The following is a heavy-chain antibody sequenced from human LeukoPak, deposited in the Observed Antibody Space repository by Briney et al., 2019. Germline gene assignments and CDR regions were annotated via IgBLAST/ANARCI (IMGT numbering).Heavy chain of an antibody. Sequence: PSETLSLTCTVPGGSISSYYWSWIRQSQGKGLEWIGYISYSGTTNYNPSLKSRVTISVAPSKNQFSLKLRSVTAPDTAMYYCARDRGNYFDYWGQGTLVTASS. CDR2: ISYSGTT. D-gene: IGHD6-13*01. J-gene: IGHJ4*02. V-gene: IGHV4-59*01. CDR1: GGSISSYY. CDR3: ARDRGNYFDY.